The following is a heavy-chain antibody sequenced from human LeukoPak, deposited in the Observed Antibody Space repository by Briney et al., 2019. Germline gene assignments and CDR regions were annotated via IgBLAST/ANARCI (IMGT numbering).Heavy chain of an antibody. CDR1: GFTFSSYW. D-gene: IGHD5-24*01. CDR2: IQSDGSDQ. Sequence: GGSLRLSCEASGFTFSSYWMHWVRQAPGKGLEWVAFIQSDGSDQYYADSVKGRLSISRDNSKNTLYLQMNSLRTEDTAVYYCAKRDGYNSGPFDYWGQGTLVTVSS. CDR3: AKRDGYNSGPFDY. V-gene: IGHV3-30*02. J-gene: IGHJ4*02.